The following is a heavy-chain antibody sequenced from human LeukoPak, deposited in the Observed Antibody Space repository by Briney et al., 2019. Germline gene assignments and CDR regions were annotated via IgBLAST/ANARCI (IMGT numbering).Heavy chain of an antibody. V-gene: IGHV3-23*01. D-gene: IGHD5-12*01. CDR3: AKGAYDYIEIAYFDY. CDR2: IFGSSGST. J-gene: IGHJ4*02. CDR1: GFSFNNFA. Sequence: GGSLRLSCVAAGFSFNNFAMNWVRQAPGKGLEWVSLIFGSSGSTFYADSVKGRFTISRDKSKNTLNLQMNSLKAEDTAVYYCAKGAYDYIEIAYFDYWGQGSLVTVSS.